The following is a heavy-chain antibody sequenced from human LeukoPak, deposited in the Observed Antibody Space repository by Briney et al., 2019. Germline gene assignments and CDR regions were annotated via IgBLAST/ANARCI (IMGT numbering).Heavy chain of an antibody. CDR3: ARDMTVVAARDDY. Sequence: SETLSLTCTVSGGSISSSSYYWGWIRQPPGKGLEWIGSIYYSGSTYYNPSLKSRVTISVGTSKNQFSLKLSSVTAADTAVYYCARDMTVVAARDDYWGQGTLVTVSS. V-gene: IGHV4-39*07. CDR2: IYYSGST. D-gene: IGHD2-15*01. J-gene: IGHJ4*02. CDR1: GGSISSSSYY.